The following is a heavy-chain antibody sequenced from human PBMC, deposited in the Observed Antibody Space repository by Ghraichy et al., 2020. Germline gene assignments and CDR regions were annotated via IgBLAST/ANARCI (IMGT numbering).Heavy chain of an antibody. CDR3: ARGMGYCSSTSCSAVYWFDP. D-gene: IGHD2-2*01. CDR1: GGSFSDYY. Sequence: SETLSLTCAVYGGSFSDYYWSWIRQPPGKGLERIGEINHSGSTNYNPSLKSRVTISVDTSKNQFSLKLSSVTAADTAVYFCARGMGYCSSTSCSAVYWFDPWGQGTLVTVSS. J-gene: IGHJ5*02. V-gene: IGHV4-34*01. CDR2: INHSGST.